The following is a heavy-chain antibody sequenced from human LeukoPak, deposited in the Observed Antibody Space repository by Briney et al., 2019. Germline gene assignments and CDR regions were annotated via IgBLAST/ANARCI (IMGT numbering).Heavy chain of an antibody. CDR3: ARDQGYSSSPLDY. Sequence: SETLSLTCTVSGGSISSYYWSWIRQPPGKGLEWIGYIYYSGSTNYNPSLKSRVTISVDTSKNQFSLKLSSVTAADTAVYYCARDQGYSSSPLDYWGQGTLVTVSS. J-gene: IGHJ4*02. D-gene: IGHD6-13*01. CDR1: GGSISSYY. V-gene: IGHV4-59*12. CDR2: IYYSGST.